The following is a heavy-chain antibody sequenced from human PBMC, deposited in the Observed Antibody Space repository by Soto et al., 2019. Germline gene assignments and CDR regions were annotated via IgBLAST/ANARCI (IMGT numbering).Heavy chain of an antibody. CDR1: GDSISSGGYY. CDR3: ATFRDSLEISAQDLFCY. D-gene: IGHD3-16*02. V-gene: IGHV4-31*03. J-gene: IGHJ4*02. Sequence: QVQLQESGPGLVKPSQTLSLTCTVSGDSISSGGYYWSWIRQHPGKGLEWIGDIYYSGRTYRNPPLKSRVTISEDTSRNQYCQKLNPVAAAETAVYYCATFRDSLEISAQDLFCYWGQGTLVTVSS. CDR2: IYYSGRT.